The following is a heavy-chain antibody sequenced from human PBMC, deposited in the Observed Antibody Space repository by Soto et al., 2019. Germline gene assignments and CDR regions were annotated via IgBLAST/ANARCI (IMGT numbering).Heavy chain of an antibody. Sequence: QVQLQQWGAGLLKPSETLSLTCAVYGGSFSGYYWSWIRQPPGKGLEWIGEINHSGSTNYNPSLKSRVTISVDTSKNQFSLKLSSVTAADTAVYYCARGPRRGYYYYYGMDVWGQGPTVTVSS. CDR1: GGSFSGYY. J-gene: IGHJ6*02. CDR3: ARGPRRGYYYYYGMDV. V-gene: IGHV4-34*01. CDR2: INHSGST.